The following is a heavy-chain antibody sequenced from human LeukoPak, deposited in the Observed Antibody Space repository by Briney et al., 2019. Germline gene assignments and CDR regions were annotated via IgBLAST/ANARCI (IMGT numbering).Heavy chain of an antibody. CDR2: IIPILGIA. D-gene: IGHD2-2*01. CDR3: ARIHLVADDPPNCSSTSCSRNWFDP. V-gene: IGHV1-69*04. Sequence: SVKVSCKASGGTFSSYAISWVRQAPGQGLEWMGRIIPILGIANYAQKFQGRVTITADKSTSTAYMELSSLRSEDTAVYYCARIHLVADDPPNCSSTSCSRNWFDPWGQGTLVTVSS. CDR1: GGTFSSYA. J-gene: IGHJ5*02.